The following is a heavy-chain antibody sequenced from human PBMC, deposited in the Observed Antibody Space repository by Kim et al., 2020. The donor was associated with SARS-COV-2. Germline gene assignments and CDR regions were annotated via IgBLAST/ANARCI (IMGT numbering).Heavy chain of an antibody. V-gene: IGHV1-8*01. CDR3: ARGRPRLGELSFPEGWFNP. J-gene: IGHJ5*02. CDR1: GYTFTSYD. Sequence: ASVKVSCKASGYTFTSYDINWVRRATGQGLEWMGWMNPNSGNTGYAQKFQGRVTMTRNTSISTAYMELSSLKSEDTAVYYCARGRPRLGELSFPEGWFNPWGQGTLVTVSS. D-gene: IGHD3-16*02. CDR2: MNPNSGNT.